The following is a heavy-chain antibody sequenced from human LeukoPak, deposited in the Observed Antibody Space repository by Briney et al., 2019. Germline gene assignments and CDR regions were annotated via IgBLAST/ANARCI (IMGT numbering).Heavy chain of an antibody. CDR1: GFTFSSYA. CDR2: ISYDGSNK. D-gene: IGHD3-3*01. V-gene: IGHV3-30-3*01. CDR3: ARDYDFWSGYYTGLLPTTGYGMDD. J-gene: IGHJ6*02. Sequence: GRSLRLSCAASGFTFSSYAMHWVRQAPGKGLEWVAVISYDGSNKYYADSVKGRFTISRDNSKNTLYLQMNSLRAEDTAVYYCARDYDFWSGYYTGLLPTTGYGMDDWGQGTTVTVSS.